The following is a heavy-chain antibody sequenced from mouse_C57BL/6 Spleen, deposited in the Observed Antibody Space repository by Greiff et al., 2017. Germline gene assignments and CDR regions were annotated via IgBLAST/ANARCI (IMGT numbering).Heavy chain of an antibody. CDR2: ISDGGSYT. J-gene: IGHJ1*03. CDR1: GFTFSSYA. V-gene: IGHV5-4*01. CDR3: ARENYYYGSRGYFDV. Sequence: DVKLQESGGGLVKPGGSLKLSCAASGFTFSSYAMSWVRQTPEKRLEWVATISDGGSYTYYPDNVKGRFTISRDNAKNNLYLQMSHLKSEDTAMYYCARENYYYGSRGYFDVWGTGTTVTVSS. D-gene: IGHD1-1*01.